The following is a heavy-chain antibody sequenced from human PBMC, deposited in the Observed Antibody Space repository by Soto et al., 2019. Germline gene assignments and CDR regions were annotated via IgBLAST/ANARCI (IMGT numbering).Heavy chain of an antibody. CDR1: GRIFSSFP. J-gene: IGHJ1*01. V-gene: IGHV1-69*06. CDR2: VISASGSV. Sequence: QVQVVQSGAEVKKPGSSVKISCKASGRIFSSFPTSWVRQVSGHGLEWMGGVISASGSVTYAPKFQGRVTMASVNSAGIGYMELTSLTSEDTAIYYCAGVGSSDAYNYGLDQWCPGTMVTGSS. D-gene: IGHD5-18*01. CDR3: AGVGSSDAYNYGLDQ.